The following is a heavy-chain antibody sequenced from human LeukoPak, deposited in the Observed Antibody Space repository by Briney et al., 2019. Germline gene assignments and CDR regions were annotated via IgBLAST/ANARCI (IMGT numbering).Heavy chain of an antibody. CDR3: VRYNWNDEYYHYYGMDV. V-gene: IGHV3-23*01. Sequence: GGSLRLSCAASGFTFSSYAMSWVRQAPGKGLEWVSAISGSGGSTYYADSVKGRFTISRDNSKNTLYLQMNSLRAEDTAVYYCVRYNWNDEYYHYYGMDVWGQGTTVTVSS. CDR2: ISGSGGST. D-gene: IGHD1-1*01. J-gene: IGHJ6*02. CDR1: GFTFSSYA.